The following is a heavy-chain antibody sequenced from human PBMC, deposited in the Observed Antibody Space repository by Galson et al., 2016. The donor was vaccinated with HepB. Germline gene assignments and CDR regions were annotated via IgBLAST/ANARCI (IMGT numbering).Heavy chain of an antibody. CDR3: ARRTSSWYYFDY. CDR2: IYYRGST. V-gene: IGHV4-61*08. Sequence: SETLSLTCTVSGGSISSVDYYWSWIRQPPGKGLEWIGYIYYRGSTNYNPSLKSRVTISVDTSKNQFSLKLSSVTAADTAVYYCARRTSSWYYFDYWGQGTLVTVSS. D-gene: IGHD2-2*01. CDR1: GGSISSVDYY. J-gene: IGHJ4*02.